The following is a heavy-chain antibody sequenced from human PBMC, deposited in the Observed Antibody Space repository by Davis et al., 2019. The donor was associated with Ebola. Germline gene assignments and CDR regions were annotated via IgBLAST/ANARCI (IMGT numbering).Heavy chain of an antibody. CDR1: GYTFSDYN. Sequence: ASVKVSCKASGYTFSDYNIHWVRQAPGQGLEWMGRIISNSGDTNYAQNFQGRVTMTRDTSISTAYMELSRLTSDETAVYYCARGHNYGFEYWGQGTLVTVSS. J-gene: IGHJ4*02. V-gene: IGHV1-2*06. CDR3: ARGHNYGFEY. CDR2: IISNSGDT. D-gene: IGHD5-18*01.